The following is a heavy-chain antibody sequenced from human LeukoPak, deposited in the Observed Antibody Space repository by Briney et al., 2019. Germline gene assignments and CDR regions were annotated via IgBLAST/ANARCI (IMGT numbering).Heavy chain of an antibody. CDR3: ARASIAAAYYYYYGMDV. V-gene: IGHV1-69*13. J-gene: IGHJ6*02. CDR1: GYTFTSYG. D-gene: IGHD6-13*01. Sequence: SVTVSCKASGYTFTSYGISWVRQAPGQGLEWMGGIIPIFGTANYAQKFQGRVTITADESTSTAYMELSSLRSEDTAVYYCARASIAAAYYYYYGMDVWGQGTTVTVSS. CDR2: IIPIFGTA.